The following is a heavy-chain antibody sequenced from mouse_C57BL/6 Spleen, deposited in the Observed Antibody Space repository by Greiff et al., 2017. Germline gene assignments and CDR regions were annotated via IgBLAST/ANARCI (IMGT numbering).Heavy chain of an antibody. Sequence: QVQLQQPGAELVMPGASVKLSCKASGYTFTSYWMHWVKQRPGQGLEWIGELDPSDSYTNYNQQFKGKFTLTVDKSSSTADMQLSSLTSEDSAFYYCARRDGYPYWYFDVWGTGTTVTVSS. CDR1: GYTFTSYW. CDR2: LDPSDSYT. V-gene: IGHV1-69*01. D-gene: IGHD2-3*01. J-gene: IGHJ1*03. CDR3: ARRDGYPYWYFDV.